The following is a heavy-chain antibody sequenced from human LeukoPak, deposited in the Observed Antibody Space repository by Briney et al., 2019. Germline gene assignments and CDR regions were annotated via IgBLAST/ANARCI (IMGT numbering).Heavy chain of an antibody. CDR2: INYSGST. D-gene: IGHD5/OR15-5a*01. V-gene: IGHV4-34*01. CDR1: GGSFSNYY. CDR3: VRRSTPFDL. J-gene: IGHJ2*01. Sequence: SETLSLTCAVYGGSFSNYYWSWLRQPPGKGLEWIGEINYSGSTNYNPSLKSRVTISIDTSKTQFSPRVNSVTAADTAVYYCVRRSTPFDLWGRGNLVTVSS.